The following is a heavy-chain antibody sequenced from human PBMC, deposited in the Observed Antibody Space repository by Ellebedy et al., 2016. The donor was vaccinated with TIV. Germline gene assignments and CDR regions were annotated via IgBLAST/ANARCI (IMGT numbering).Heavy chain of an antibody. CDR1: GFTFSTYS. CDR2: ISSTGGYI. CDR3: PRDADSGYVNGVNWFDP. J-gene: IGHJ5*02. Sequence: GESLKIYCAASGFTFSTYSMNWVRQAPGQGLEWVSYISSTGGYIYYADSVKGRFIISRDNAKNSLYLQMNSLRADETSIYYCPRDADSGYVNGVNWFDPWGQGTLVIVSS. V-gene: IGHV3-21*01. D-gene: IGHD5-12*01.